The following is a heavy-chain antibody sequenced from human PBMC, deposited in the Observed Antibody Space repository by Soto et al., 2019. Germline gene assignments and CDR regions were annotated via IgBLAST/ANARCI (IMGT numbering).Heavy chain of an antibody. J-gene: IGHJ3*02. CDR1: GFTFSSYA. CDR3: AIFGSFLVGEKTDAFDI. D-gene: IGHD1-26*01. V-gene: IGHV3-23*01. CDR2: ISGSGGST. Sequence: GGSLRLSCAASGFTFSSYAMSWVRQAPGKGLEWVSAISGSGGSTYYADSVKGRFTISRDNSKNTLYLQMNSLRAEDTAFYFFAIFGSFLVGEKTDAFDIWGQGTMVTVSS.